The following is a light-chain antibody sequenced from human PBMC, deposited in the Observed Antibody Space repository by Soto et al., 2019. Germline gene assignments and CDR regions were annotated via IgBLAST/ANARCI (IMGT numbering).Light chain of an antibody. J-gene: IGLJ2*01. CDR3: SSYISSSTLVI. V-gene: IGLV2-14*01. CDR2: EVS. CDR1: SSDVGGYNY. Sequence: QSALTQPASVSGSPGQSITISCTGTSSDVGGYNYVSWYQHHPGKAPKLMIFEVSTRPSGVSNRFSGSKSGNTASLTISGLQAAAVAASSCSSYISSSTLVIFGGGTKLTVL.